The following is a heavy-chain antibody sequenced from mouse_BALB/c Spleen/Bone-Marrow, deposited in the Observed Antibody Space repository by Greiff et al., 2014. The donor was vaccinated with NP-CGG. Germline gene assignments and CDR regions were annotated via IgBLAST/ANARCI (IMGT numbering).Heavy chain of an antibody. CDR3: AKNLRGNYVRAMDY. Sequence: QVHVKQSGPGLVQPSQSLSITCTVSGFSLTSYGVHWVRQSPGKGLEWLGVIWRGGSTDYNAAFMSRLNITKDNSKSQVFFKMNSLQADDTAIYYCAKNLRGNYVRAMDYWGQGTSVTGSS. CDR1: GFSLTSYG. D-gene: IGHD2-1*01. CDR2: IWRGGST. J-gene: IGHJ4*01. V-gene: IGHV2-5*01.